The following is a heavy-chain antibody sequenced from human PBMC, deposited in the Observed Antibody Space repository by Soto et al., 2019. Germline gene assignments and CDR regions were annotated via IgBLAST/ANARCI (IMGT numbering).Heavy chain of an antibody. D-gene: IGHD2-8*01. CDR1: GYPFSISY. CDR2: ISLSSGSA. V-gene: IGHV1-2*02. Sequence: ASVKISNKASGYPFSISYLHWVRQTHGQRLEWMGWISLSSGSANFAQGFPGMVSMTRDTSMNTVYMELRRLTSDDTAVYYCARGPFYVLVGGLAVWGHVPTITLS. CDR3: ARGPFYVLVGGLAV. J-gene: IGHJ6*02.